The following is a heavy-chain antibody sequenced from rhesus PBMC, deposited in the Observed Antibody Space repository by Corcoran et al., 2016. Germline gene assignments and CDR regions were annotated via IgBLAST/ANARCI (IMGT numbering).Heavy chain of an antibody. V-gene: IGHV4-173*01. J-gene: IGHJ2*01. CDR3: ARLNPIYWYFDL. Sequence: QVPLQESGPGLGKPSETLSLPCAFSGGSISSTYTSWLRQPPGKGLEWIGRISGSGRSTDYNPSLKSRVTISTDTSKNQFSLKLRSVTAADTAVYYCARLNPIYWYFDLWGPGTPITISS. CDR2: ISGSGRST. CDR1: GGSISSTY. D-gene: IGHD4-23*01.